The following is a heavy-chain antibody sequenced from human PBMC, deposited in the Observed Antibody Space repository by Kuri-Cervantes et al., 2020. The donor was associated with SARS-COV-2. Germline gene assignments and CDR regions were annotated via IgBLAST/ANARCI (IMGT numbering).Heavy chain of an antibody. J-gene: IGHJ4*02. CDR3: AKDPPPAGY. Sequence: GGSLRLSCAASGFTFSSYGMHWVRQAPGKGLEWVAFIRYDGSNKYYADSVKGRFTISRDNSKNTLYLQMSSLRVEDTAVYYCAKDPPPAGYWGQGTLVTVSS. V-gene: IGHV3-30*02. CDR2: IRYDGSNK. CDR1: GFTFSSYG.